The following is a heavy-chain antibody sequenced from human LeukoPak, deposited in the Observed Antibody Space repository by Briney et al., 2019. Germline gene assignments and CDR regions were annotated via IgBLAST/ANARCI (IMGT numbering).Heavy chain of an antibody. V-gene: IGHV4-59*01. J-gene: IGHJ5*01. CDR2: IYYSGST. CDR1: GGSISSYY. Sequence: SETLSLTCTVSGGSISSYYWSWIRQPPGKGLEWIGYIYYSGSTNYNPSLKSRVTISVDTSKNQFSLKLSSVTAADTAVYYWARVLYGCYQWFWFGPWGQGTLVTGSS. D-gene: IGHD1-26*01. CDR3: ARVLYGCYQWFWFGP.